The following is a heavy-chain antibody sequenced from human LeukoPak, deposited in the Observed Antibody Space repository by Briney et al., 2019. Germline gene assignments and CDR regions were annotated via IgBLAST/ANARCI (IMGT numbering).Heavy chain of an antibody. J-gene: IGHJ4*02. Sequence: GGSLRLSCAASGFTFSSYWMNWARQAPGKGLEWVASINHNGNVNYYVDSVKGRFTISRDNSKNTLYLQMNSLRAEDTAVYYCARDGSSSSWGQGTLVTVSS. V-gene: IGHV3-7*03. D-gene: IGHD6-6*01. CDR1: GFTFSSYW. CDR2: INHNGNVN. CDR3: ARDGSSSS.